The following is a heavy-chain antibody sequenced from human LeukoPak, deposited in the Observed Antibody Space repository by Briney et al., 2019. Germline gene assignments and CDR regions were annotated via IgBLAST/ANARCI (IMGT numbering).Heavy chain of an antibody. J-gene: IGHJ4*02. CDR2: IYSGGST. Sequence: PGGSLRLSCAASGFTVSSNYMSWVRQAPGKGLEWVSVIYSGGSTYYADSVKGRFTISRDNSKNTLYLQMNSLRAEDTAVYYCARPKGSSGYYYFDYWGQGTLVTVSS. CDR1: GFTVSSNY. V-gene: IGHV3-53*01. CDR3: ARPKGSSGYYYFDY. D-gene: IGHD3-22*01.